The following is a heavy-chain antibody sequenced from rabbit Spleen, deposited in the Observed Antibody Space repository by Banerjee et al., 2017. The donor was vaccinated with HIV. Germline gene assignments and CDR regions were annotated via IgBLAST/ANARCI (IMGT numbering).Heavy chain of an antibody. CDR3: ARDDGNDGYGL. CDR1: GFTLSSYW. CDR2: IGAGSSGNT. Sequence: QSLEESGGDLVKPGASLTLTCTASGFTLSSYWICWVRQAPGKGLEWNACIGAGSSGNTYYANWAKGRFTISKTSSTTVTLQMTSLTAADTATYFCARDDGNDGYGLWGPGTLVTVS. V-gene: IGHV1S40*01. J-gene: IGHJ4*01. D-gene: IGHD6-1*01.